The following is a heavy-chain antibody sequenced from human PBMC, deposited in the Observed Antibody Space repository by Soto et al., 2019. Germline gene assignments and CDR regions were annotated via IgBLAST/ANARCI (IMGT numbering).Heavy chain of an antibody. CDR3: TAPRDEYGSGVSWFTYGMDI. CDR1: GFTFSDYF. J-gene: IGHJ6*02. D-gene: IGHD3-10*01. V-gene: IGHV3-23*01. Sequence: PGGSLRLSCAASGFTFSDYFMTWIRQAPGKGLEWVASLDGAGGSTYYADSVRGRFTISRDNSQNTLFLQMKRLTVDDTAIYYCTAPRDEYGSGVSWFTYGMDIWGQGTTVTVSS. CDR2: LDGAGGST.